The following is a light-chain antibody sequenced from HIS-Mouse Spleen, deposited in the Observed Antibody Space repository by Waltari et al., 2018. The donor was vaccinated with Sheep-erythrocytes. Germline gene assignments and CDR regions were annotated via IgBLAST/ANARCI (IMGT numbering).Light chain of an antibody. Sequence: EIVLTHSPATLSLSPGARATLSCRASQSVSSYLAWYQQKPGQAPRLLRYDASNRATGIPARFSGSGSGTDFTLTISGLEPEDFAVYYCQQRSNWLTFGGGTKVEIK. CDR1: QSVSSY. CDR3: QQRSNWLT. V-gene: IGKV3-11*01. CDR2: DAS. J-gene: IGKJ4*01.